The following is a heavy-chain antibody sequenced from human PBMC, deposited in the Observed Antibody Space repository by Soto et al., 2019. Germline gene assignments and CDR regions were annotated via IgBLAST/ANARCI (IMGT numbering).Heavy chain of an antibody. V-gene: IGHV4-39*01. J-gene: IGHJ6*02. D-gene: IGHD3-3*01. CDR3: ARHNYDFWSGIHYYYYYGMDV. CDR2: IYYGGST. CDR1: GGSISSSSYY. Sequence: QLQLQESGPGLVKPSETLSLTCTVSGGSISSSSYYWGWIRQPPGKGLEWIGSIYYGGSTYYNPSLKSRVTISVDTSKNQFSLKLSSVTAADTAVYYCARHNYDFWSGIHYYYYYGMDVWGQGTTVTVSS.